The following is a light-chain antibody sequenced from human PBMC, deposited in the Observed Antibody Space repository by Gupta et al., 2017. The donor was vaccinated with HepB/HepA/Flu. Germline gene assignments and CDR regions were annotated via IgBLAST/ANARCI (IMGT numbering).Light chain of an antibody. CDR1: QSIRSY. V-gene: IGKV1-39*01. CDR3: QQSYSTPPLT. Sequence: DIQMTQSPSSLSASVGDRVTITCRASQSIRSYLNWYQQKPGKAPKLLIYAASSLQSGVPSRLSGSGSGTDLTLTISSLQPEDFATYYCQQSYSTPPLTFGGGTKVEIK. CDR2: AAS. J-gene: IGKJ4*01.